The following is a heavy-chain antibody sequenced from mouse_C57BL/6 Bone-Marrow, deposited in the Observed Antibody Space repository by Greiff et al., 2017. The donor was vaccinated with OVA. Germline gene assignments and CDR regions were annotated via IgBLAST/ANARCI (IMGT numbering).Heavy chain of an antibody. D-gene: IGHD1-1*01. Sequence: VKLMESGAELARPGASVKLSCKASGYTFTSYGISWVKQRTGQGLEWIGEIYPRSGNTYYNEKFKGKATLTADKSSSTAYMELRSLTSEDSAVYFCALYYYNCDYWGQGTTLTVSS. CDR2: IYPRSGNT. CDR1: GYTFTSYG. V-gene: IGHV1-81*01. CDR3: ALYYYNCDY. J-gene: IGHJ2*01.